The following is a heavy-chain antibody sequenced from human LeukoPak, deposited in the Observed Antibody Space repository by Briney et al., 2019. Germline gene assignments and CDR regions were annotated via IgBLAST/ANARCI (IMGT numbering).Heavy chain of an antibody. CDR2: TRKKANSYTT. Sequence: GGSLRLSCAASGFTCSDHYMDWVRQAPGKGLEWVGRTRKKANSYTTEYGASVKGGFTISRDDSKNSLYLQMNSLKSEDTAVYYCARGQPCGSDCHVAFDIWGQGTMVTVSS. CDR1: GFTCSDHY. V-gene: IGHV3-72*01. J-gene: IGHJ3*02. CDR3: ARGQPCGSDCHVAFDI. D-gene: IGHD2-21*02.